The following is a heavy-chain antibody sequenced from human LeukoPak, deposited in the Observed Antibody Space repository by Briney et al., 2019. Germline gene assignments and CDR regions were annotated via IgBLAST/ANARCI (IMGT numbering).Heavy chain of an antibody. CDR2: IKQDGSLR. Sequence: GGSLRLSRAASGFTFRNYWMSWVRQAPGKGLEWVANIKQDGSLRYYVDSLKGRFTISRDNAKTSVYLQMSSLRAEDTAVYFCARIGYSSSSFDYWGQGTLVTVSP. CDR3: ARIGYSSSSFDY. V-gene: IGHV3-7*01. J-gene: IGHJ4*02. CDR1: GFTFRNYW. D-gene: IGHD6-6*01.